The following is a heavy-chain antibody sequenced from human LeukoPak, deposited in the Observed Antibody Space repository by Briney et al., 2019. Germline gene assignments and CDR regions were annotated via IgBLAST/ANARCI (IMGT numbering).Heavy chain of an antibody. D-gene: IGHD6-13*01. J-gene: IGHJ1*01. Sequence: GASVKVSCKASGYTFTSYDINWVRQATGQGLEWMGWMNPNSGNTGYAQKFQGRVTMTRNTSISTAYMELSSLRSEDTAVYYCARGGSSSWSLAEYFQHWGQGTLVTVSS. V-gene: IGHV1-8*01. CDR2: MNPNSGNT. CDR3: ARGGSSSWSLAEYFQH. CDR1: GYTFTSYD.